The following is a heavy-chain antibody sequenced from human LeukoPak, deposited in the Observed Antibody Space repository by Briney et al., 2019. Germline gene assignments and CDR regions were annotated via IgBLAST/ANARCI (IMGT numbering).Heavy chain of an antibody. CDR1: GGSISSGGYY. Sequence: SQTLSLTCTVSGGSISSGGYYWSWIRQHPGKGPEWIGSIYYSGSTYYNPSLKSRLTISVDTSKNQFSLKLTSVTAADTAVYYCARDLGGSGSYVFDYWGQGTLVTVSS. CDR3: ARDLGGSGSYVFDY. J-gene: IGHJ4*02. CDR2: IYYSGST. V-gene: IGHV4-31*03. D-gene: IGHD3-10*01.